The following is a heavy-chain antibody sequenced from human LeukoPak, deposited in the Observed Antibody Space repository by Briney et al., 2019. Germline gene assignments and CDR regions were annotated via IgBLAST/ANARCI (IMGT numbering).Heavy chain of an antibody. V-gene: IGHV5-51*01. J-gene: IGHJ4*02. CDR2: IYPGDSDT. CDR1: GYSFTSYW. Sequence: GESLKISCKGSGYSFTSYWIGWVRQMPGKGLEWMGIIYPGDSDTRYSPSFQGQVTISADKSISTAYLQWSSLKASDTAMYYCARQGDSSSWAYYFDYWGQGTLVTVSS. CDR3: ARQGDSSSWAYYFDY. D-gene: IGHD6-13*01.